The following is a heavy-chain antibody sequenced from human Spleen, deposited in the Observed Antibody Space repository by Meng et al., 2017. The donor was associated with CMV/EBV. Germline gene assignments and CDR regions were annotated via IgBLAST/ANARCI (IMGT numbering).Heavy chain of an antibody. J-gene: IGHJ4*02. CDR3: ARESTVDYRVDY. CDR1: GLSFSSFW. CDR2: IKGDGSEK. V-gene: IGHV3-7*01. D-gene: IGHD7-27*01. Sequence: GESLKISCAASGLSFSSFWMSWVRQAPGKGLEWVANIKGDGSEKFYVDSVKGRFIISRDNAKNSLYLQMNSLRDEDTGVYYCARESTVDYRVDYWGQGTLVTVSS.